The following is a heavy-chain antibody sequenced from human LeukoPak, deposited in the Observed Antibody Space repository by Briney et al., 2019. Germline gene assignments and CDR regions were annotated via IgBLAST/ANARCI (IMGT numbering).Heavy chain of an antibody. J-gene: IGHJ4*02. CDR1: GFTFSSYW. CDR3: ARVTTVIYYFDY. D-gene: IGHD4-17*01. Sequence: GGSLRLSCAASGFTFSSYWMSRVRQAPGKRLEWVANIKQDGSEKYYVDSVKGRFTISRDNAKNSLYLQMNSLRAEDTAVYYCARVTTVIYYFDYWGQGTLVTVSS. CDR2: IKQDGSEK. V-gene: IGHV3-7*04.